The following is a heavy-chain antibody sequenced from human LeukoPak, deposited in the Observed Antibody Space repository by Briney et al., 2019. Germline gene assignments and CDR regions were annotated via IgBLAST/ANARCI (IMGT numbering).Heavy chain of an antibody. V-gene: IGHV3-21*01. CDR3: ARFYDSSGYTYYYYYYGMDV. J-gene: IGHJ6*02. Sequence: PGGSLRLSCAASGFTFSSYSMNWVRQAPGKGLEWVSSISSSSSYIYYADSVKGRITISRDNAKNSLYLQMNSLRAEDTAVYYCARFYDSSGYTYYYYYYGMDVWGQGTTVTVSS. CDR1: GFTFSSYS. D-gene: IGHD3-22*01. CDR2: ISSSSSYI.